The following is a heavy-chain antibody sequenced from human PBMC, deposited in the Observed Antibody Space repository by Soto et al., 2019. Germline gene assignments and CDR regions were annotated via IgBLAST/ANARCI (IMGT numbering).Heavy chain of an antibody. J-gene: IGHJ3*01. V-gene: IGHV3-23*01. CDR2: ISASGDRT. Sequence: EVQLLVSGGGSVQPGGSLRLSCEVSGFTLTNYATSWVRQAPGKGLEWVSQISASGDRTYYADSVKGRFTISKDSSKNTLFLQVNSLRGEDSAVYYCEGSWTWGQGTMVTVSS. CDR1: GFTLTNYA. CDR3: EGSWT. D-gene: IGHD5-12*01.